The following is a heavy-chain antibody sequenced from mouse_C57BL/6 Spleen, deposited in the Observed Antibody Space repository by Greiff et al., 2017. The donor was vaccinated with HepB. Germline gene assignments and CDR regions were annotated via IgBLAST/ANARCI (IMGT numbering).Heavy chain of an antibody. CDR3: ARRGTVVAAVDY. CDR1: GYTFTSYW. CDR2: IHPNSGST. J-gene: IGHJ4*01. V-gene: IGHV1-64*01. D-gene: IGHD1-1*01. Sequence: VQLQQPGAELVKPGASVKLSCKASGYTFTSYWMHWVKQRPGQGLEWIGMIHPNSGSTNYNEKFKSKATLTVDKSSSTAYMQLSSLTSEDSAVYYCARRGTVVAAVDYWGQGTSVTVSS.